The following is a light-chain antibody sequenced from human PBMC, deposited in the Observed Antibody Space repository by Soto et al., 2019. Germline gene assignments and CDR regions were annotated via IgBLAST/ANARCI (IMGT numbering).Light chain of an antibody. CDR1: QSISSS. CDR2: GAS. Sequence: EIVMTQSPATLSVSPGERATLSCRASQSISSSLAWYQQKPGQAPRLLIYGASTRATGIAARFSGSGSGTEFTLTISSLQSEDFAVYSCQQYNNWPPLPFGGGTKVEIK. J-gene: IGKJ4*01. V-gene: IGKV3-15*01. CDR3: QQYNNWPPLP.